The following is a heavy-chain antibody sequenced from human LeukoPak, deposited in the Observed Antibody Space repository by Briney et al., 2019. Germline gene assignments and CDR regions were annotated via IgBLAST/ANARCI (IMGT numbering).Heavy chain of an antibody. D-gene: IGHD1-20*01. Sequence: GGSLRLSCAASGFTFSSYDMHWVRQATGKGLERVSAIGTAGDTYYPGSVKGRFTISRDNAKNSLYLQMNSLRAEDTAVYYCARDASNWNAYDYWGQGTLVTVSS. J-gene: IGHJ4*02. CDR3: ARDASNWNAYDY. CDR1: GFTFSSYD. V-gene: IGHV3-13*01. CDR2: IGTAGDT.